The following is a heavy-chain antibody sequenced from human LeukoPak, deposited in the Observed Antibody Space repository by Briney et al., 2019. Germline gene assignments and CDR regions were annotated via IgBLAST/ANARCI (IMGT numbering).Heavy chain of an antibody. CDR3: ARSRSYGSGSYLQGDYFDY. V-gene: IGHV3-30*04. CDR1: GFTFSSYA. J-gene: IGHJ4*02. D-gene: IGHD3-10*01. Sequence: GGSLRLSCAASGFTFSSYAMHWVRQAPGKGLEWVAVMSYDGSNKYYADSVKGRFTISRDNSKNTLYLQMNSLRAEDTAVYYCARSRSYGSGSYLQGDYFDYWGQGTLVTVSS. CDR2: MSYDGSNK.